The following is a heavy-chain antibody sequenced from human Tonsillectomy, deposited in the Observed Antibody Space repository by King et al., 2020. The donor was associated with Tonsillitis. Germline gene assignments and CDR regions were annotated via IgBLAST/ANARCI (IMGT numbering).Heavy chain of an antibody. CDR2: IYHSGST. J-gene: IGHJ4*02. D-gene: IGHD2-15*01. V-gene: IGHV4-38-2*01. CDR1: GFSISSGYY. Sequence: VQLQESGPGLVKPSETLSLTCAVSGFSISSGYYWGWVRQSPVKGLEWIGSIYHSGSTNYNPSLKSRVTMSVDTSKKQFSLKLSSVTAADTAVYYCARLGAWYYFDYWGQGTLVTVSS. CDR3: ARLGAWYYFDY.